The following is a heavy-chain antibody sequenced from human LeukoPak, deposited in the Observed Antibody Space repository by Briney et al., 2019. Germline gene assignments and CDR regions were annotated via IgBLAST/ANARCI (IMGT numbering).Heavy chain of an antibody. CDR3: AKETSATVIILYYFDY. D-gene: IGHD4-17*01. CDR1: GFTFNSYA. CDR2: NSGSGGST. V-gene: IGHV3-23*01. Sequence: GGSLRLSCAASGFTFNSYAMSWVRQAPGKGLEWVSANSGSGGSTYYADSVKGRFTISRDNSKNTLYLQMNSLRAEDTAVYYCAKETSATVIILYYFDYWGQGTLVTVSS. J-gene: IGHJ4*02.